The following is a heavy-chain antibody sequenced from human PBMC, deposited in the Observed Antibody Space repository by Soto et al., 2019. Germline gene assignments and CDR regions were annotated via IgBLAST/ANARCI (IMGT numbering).Heavy chain of an antibody. CDR3: AKGHEKKVYYYYGMDV. Sequence: GGSLRLSCAASGFTFSSYGIHWVRQAPGKGLEWVAGISYDGSNKYYVDSVKGRFTISRDNSKNTLYLQMNSLRAEDTAVYYCAKGHEKKVYYYYGMDVWGQGTTVTVSS. J-gene: IGHJ6*02. CDR2: ISYDGSNK. CDR1: GFTFSSYG. V-gene: IGHV3-30*18.